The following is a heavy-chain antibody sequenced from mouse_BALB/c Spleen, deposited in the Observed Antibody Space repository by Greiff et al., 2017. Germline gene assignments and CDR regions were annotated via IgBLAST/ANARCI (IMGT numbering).Heavy chain of an antibody. V-gene: IGHV3-2*02. CDR2: ISYSGST. CDR1: GYSITSDYA. D-gene: IGHD4-1*01. CDR3: ARLGLTGPYDY. J-gene: IGHJ2*01. Sequence: EVQLVESGPGLVKPSQSLSLTCTVTGYSITSDYAWNWIRQFPGNKLEWMGYISYSGSTSYNPSLKSRISITRDTSKNQFFLQLNSVTTEDTATYYCARLGLTGPYDYWGQGTTLTVSS.